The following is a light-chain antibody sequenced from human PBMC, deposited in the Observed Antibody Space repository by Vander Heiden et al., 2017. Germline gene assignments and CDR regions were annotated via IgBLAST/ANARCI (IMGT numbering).Light chain of an antibody. J-gene: IGLJ1*01. CDR3: SSYTNSNTLVV. V-gene: IGLV2-14*01. CDR1: SSDVGSYNY. Sequence: QSALTHPASGSGSPGQPTTISCTATSSDVGSYNYVSWYQQQPGKAPKLMIYEVTDRPSGVSNRFSGSRSGNTASLTISGLQAEDEADYYCSSYTNSNTLVVFGTGTKVTVL. CDR2: EVT.